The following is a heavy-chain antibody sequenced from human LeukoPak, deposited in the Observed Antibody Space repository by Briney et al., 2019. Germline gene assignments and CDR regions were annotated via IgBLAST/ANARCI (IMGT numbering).Heavy chain of an antibody. CDR3: AVQRVVISSFDY. CDR1: GGTFSSYA. CDR2: IIPILGIA. J-gene: IGHJ4*02. V-gene: IGHV1-69*04. Sequence: ASVKVSCKASGGTFSSYAISWVRQAPGQGLEWMGRIIPILGIANYAQKFQGRVTITADKSTGTAYMELSSLRSEDTAVYYCAVQRVVISSFDYWGQGTLVTVSS. D-gene: IGHD3-3*01.